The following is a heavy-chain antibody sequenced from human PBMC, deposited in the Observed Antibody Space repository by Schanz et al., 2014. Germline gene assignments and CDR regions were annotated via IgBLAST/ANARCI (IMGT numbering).Heavy chain of an antibody. Sequence: EVQLVESGGGVVRPGRSLRLSCAASGFTFSSYGMHWVRQAPGKGLEWVSAISGSGGSTYYADSVKGRFTISRDNSKNSLYLQMNSLRVEDTAVYFCVSQTGSPNYWGQGTQVIVSS. D-gene: IGHD6-13*01. V-gene: IGHV3-23*04. J-gene: IGHJ4*02. CDR1: GFTFSSYG. CDR3: VSQTGSPNY. CDR2: ISGSGGST.